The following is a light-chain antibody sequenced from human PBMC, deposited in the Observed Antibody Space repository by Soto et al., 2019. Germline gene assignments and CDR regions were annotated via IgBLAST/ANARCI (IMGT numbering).Light chain of an antibody. Sequence: QSALTQPPSASGSPGQSVTISCTGTSSDVGSYNLVSWHQQHPGKAPKVMIYRVSQRPSGVPDRFSGSKSGNTASLTVSGLQAEDEADYYCSSYAGSSVVIGAGTKVTVL. V-gene: IGLV2-8*01. J-gene: IGLJ2*01. CDR1: SSDVGSYNL. CDR3: SSYAGSSVV. CDR2: RVS.